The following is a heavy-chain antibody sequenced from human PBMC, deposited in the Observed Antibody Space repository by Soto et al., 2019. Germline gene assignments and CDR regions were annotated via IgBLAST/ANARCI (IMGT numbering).Heavy chain of an antibody. Sequence: GGSLRLSCGASEFTLSRYWMTWVRQAPGKGLEWVANIKPDGSEKYYVDSVKGRFTISRDNAKNSLDLQMNSLRVEDTAVYCCVRYYDGSGSNDGFQIWGQGTMVTVSS. D-gene: IGHD3-22*01. CDR2: IKPDGSEK. J-gene: IGHJ3*02. V-gene: IGHV3-7*01. CDR3: VRYYDGSGSNDGFQI. CDR1: EFTLSRYW.